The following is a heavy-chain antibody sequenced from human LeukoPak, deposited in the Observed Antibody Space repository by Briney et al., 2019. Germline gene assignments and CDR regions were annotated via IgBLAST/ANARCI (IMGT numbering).Heavy chain of an antibody. CDR2: IYYSGST. CDR1: GGSISSYY. D-gene: IGHD3-10*01. CDR3: ARPYGSGTKGYFDL. Sequence: PSETLSLTCTVSGGSISSYYWSWIRQPPGKGLEWIGCIYYSGSTNYNPSLKSRVTISVDTSKNQFSLKLSSVTAADTAVYYCARPYGSGTKGYFDLWGRGTLVTVSS. V-gene: IGHV4-59*01. J-gene: IGHJ2*01.